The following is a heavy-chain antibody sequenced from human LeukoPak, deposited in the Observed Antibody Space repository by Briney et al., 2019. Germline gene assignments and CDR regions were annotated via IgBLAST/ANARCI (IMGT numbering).Heavy chain of an antibody. CDR1: GGSISSYY. V-gene: IGHV4-59*12. J-gene: IGHJ3*02. CDR2: IYYSGST. D-gene: IGHD3-22*01. Sequence: SETLSLTCTVSGGSISSYYWSWIRQPPGKGLEWIGYIYYSGSTNYNPSLKSRVTISVDTSKNQFSLKLSSVTAADTAVYYCARESQYYDSSGSAFDIWGQGTMVTVSS. CDR3: ARESQYYDSSGSAFDI.